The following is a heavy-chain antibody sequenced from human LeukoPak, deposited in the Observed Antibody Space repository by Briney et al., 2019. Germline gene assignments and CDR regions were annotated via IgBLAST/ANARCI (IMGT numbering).Heavy chain of an antibody. V-gene: IGHV4-59*12. D-gene: IGHD6-6*01. J-gene: IGHJ6*03. CDR3: ARLGIAARLHYYYYYMDV. Sequence: SETLSLTCTVSGGSISSYWWSWIRQPPGKGLEWIGHISDSGSTNYNSSLKSRLTISVDTSKNQFSLKLSSVTAADTAVYYCARLGIAARLHYYYYYMDVWGKGTTVTVSS. CDR2: ISDSGST. CDR1: GGSISSYW.